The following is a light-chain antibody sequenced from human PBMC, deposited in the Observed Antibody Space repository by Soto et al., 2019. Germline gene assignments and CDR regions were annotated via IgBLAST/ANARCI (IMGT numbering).Light chain of an antibody. Sequence: QSALTQPASVSGSPGQSITISCTGTSSDVGGYNYVSWYQQHSGKAPKLMIYDVSNRPPGVSNRFSGSKSGNTASLTISGLQAEDEADYYCGSYASSSTLYVYGTGTKVTGL. V-gene: IGLV2-14*01. CDR1: SSDVGGYNY. J-gene: IGLJ1*01. CDR3: GSYASSSTLYV. CDR2: DVS.